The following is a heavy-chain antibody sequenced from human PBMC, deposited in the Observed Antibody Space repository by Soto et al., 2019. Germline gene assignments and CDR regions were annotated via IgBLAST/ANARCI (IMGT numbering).Heavy chain of an antibody. CDR1: GGSFSGYY. CDR2: INHSGST. J-gene: IGHJ4*02. D-gene: IGHD3-9*01. CDR3: GRAHPTPGGRERSYYDILTGYQYKYFDY. V-gene: IGHV4-34*01. Sequence: SETLSLTCAVYGGSFSGYYWSWIRQPPGKGLEWIGEINHSGSTNYNPSLKSRVTISVDTSKNQFSLKLSSVTAADTAVYYCGRAHPTPGGRERSYYDILTGYQYKYFDYWGQGTLVTVSS.